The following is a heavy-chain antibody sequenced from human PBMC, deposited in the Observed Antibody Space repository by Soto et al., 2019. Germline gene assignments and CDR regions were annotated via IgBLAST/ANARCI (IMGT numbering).Heavy chain of an antibody. V-gene: IGHV4-34*01. CDR1: GGSFSGYY. CDR3: ARVTVVVVAATSRIFYSRAIDAFDI. Sequence: SETLSLTCAVYGGSFSGYYWSWIRQPPGKGLEWIGEINHSGSTNYNPSLKSRVTISVDTSKNQFSLKLSSVTAADTAVYYCARVTVVVVAATSRIFYSRAIDAFDIWGQGTMVTVSS. CDR2: INHSGST. J-gene: IGHJ3*02. D-gene: IGHD2-15*01.